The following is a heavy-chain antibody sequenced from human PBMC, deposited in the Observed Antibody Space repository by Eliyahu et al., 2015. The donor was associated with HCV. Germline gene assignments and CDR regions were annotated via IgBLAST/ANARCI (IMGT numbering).Heavy chain of an antibody. CDR3: GGSGSYYNVSVDY. D-gene: IGHD3-10*01. CDR1: GGSFSGYY. J-gene: IGHJ4*02. V-gene: IGHV4-34*01. CDR2: INHSGST. Sequence: QVQLQQWGAGLLKPSETLSLTCAVHGGSFSGYYWSWIRQPPGKGLEWIGEINHSGSTNYNPSLKSRVTISVDTSKNQFSLKLSSVTAADTAVYWCGGSGSYYNVSVDYWGQGTLVTVSS.